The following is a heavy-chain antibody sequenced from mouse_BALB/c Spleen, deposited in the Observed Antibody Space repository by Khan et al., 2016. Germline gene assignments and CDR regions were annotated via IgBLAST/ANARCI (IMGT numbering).Heavy chain of an antibody. V-gene: IGHV1-7*01. J-gene: IGHJ4*01. CDR3: ARSTEYAMDY. CDR2: INPSTGYT. CDR1: GYTFTSYW. D-gene: IGHD2-1*01. Sequence: QVRLQQSGAELAKPGASVKMSCKVSGYTFTSYWMHWVKQRPGQGLEWIGYINPSTGYTEYNQKFKDKATLTADKSSSTAYMQLSSLPSEDSAAYYCARSTEYAMDYWCQGTTVTVSS.